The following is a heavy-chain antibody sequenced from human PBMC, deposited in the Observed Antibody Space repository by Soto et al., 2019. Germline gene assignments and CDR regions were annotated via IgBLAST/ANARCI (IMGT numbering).Heavy chain of an antibody. D-gene: IGHD6-19*01. Sequence: PGGSLRLSCTASGFTFSYYAMSWVRQAPGKGLEWVSAISGSGDSTYYADSVKGRFTISRDNSKNTLYLQMNSLRAEDTAVYYCAKDYTSGWFYFDYWGRGALVTVSS. J-gene: IGHJ4*02. CDR3: AKDYTSGWFYFDY. CDR2: ISGSGDST. V-gene: IGHV3-23*01. CDR1: GFTFSYYA.